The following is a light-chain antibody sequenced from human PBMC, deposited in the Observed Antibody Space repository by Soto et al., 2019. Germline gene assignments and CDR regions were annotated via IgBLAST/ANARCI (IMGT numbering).Light chain of an antibody. Sequence: DIQMTQSPSSLSASVGDRVTITCRASQSIAYYLNWFQQKPGKAPKLLIYAASSLQSGVPSRFSGSGSGTDFTLTISSLQPEDFATYYCQQSSNSPMYTFGKGTKLYVK. J-gene: IGKJ2*01. CDR3: QQSSNSPMYT. CDR1: QSIAYY. CDR2: AAS. V-gene: IGKV1-39*01.